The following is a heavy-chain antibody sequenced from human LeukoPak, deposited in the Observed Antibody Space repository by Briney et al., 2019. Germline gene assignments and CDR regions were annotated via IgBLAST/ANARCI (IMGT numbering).Heavy chain of an antibody. D-gene: IGHD1-26*01. CDR1: GYTLTELS. V-gene: IGHV1-24*01. Sequence: ASVKVSCKVSGYTLTELSMHWVRQAPGKRLERLGGFDFEDGETTYAQKFQGRVTMTEDTPTDTAYMDLRSLRSEDTAVYYCATELPRALLRYWGQGTLVTVSS. CDR2: FDFEDGET. J-gene: IGHJ4*02. CDR3: ATELPRALLRY.